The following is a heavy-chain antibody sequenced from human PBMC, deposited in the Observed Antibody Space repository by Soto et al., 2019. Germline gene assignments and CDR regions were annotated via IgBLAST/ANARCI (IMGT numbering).Heavy chain of an antibody. V-gene: IGHV3-48*02. Sequence: PGGSLRLSCAASGFTFSSYSMNWVRQAPGKGLEWVSYISSSSSTIYYADSVKGRFTISRDNAKNSLYLQMNSLRDEDTAVYYCARDSTPVGTLYYYYYYGMDVWGQGTTVTVSS. D-gene: IGHD1-26*01. CDR3: ARDSTPVGTLYYYYYYGMDV. CDR2: ISSSSSTI. J-gene: IGHJ6*02. CDR1: GFTFSSYS.